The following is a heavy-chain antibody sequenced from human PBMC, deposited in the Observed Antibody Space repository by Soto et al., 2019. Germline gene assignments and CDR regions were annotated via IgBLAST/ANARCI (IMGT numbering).Heavy chain of an antibody. Sequence: EVQLVESGGGLVKPGGSLRLSCAASGFTFSSYSMNWVRQAPGKGLEWVSSISSSSSYIYYADSVKGRFTISRDNAKKSLYLQKNSLRAEDTAVYYCARDFPNYDILTGYYWDDAFDIWGQGTMVTVSS. J-gene: IGHJ3*02. CDR1: GFTFSSYS. D-gene: IGHD3-9*01. CDR3: ARDFPNYDILTGYYWDDAFDI. V-gene: IGHV3-21*01. CDR2: ISSSSSYI.